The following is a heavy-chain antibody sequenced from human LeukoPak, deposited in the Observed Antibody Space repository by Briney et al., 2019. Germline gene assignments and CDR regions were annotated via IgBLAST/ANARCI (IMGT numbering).Heavy chain of an antibody. V-gene: IGHV1-69*05. D-gene: IGHD3-16*01. J-gene: IGHJ4*02. CDR3: ARVGYAPEYYFDY. Sequence: ASVKVSCKASGGTFSSYAISWVRQAPGQGLEWMGGIIPIFGTANYAQKFQGRVTITTDESTSTAYMELSSLRSEDTAVYYCARVGYAPEYYFDYWGQGTLVTVSS. CDR1: GGTFSSYA. CDR2: IIPIFGTA.